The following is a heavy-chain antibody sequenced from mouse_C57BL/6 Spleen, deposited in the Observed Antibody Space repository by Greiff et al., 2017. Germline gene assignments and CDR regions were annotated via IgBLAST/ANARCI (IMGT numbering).Heavy chain of an antibody. CDR3: ARRRDFYDYFDV. CDR1: GYSFTGYY. J-gene: IGHJ1*03. CDR2: INPSTGGT. V-gene: IGHV1-42*01. D-gene: IGHD2-3*01. Sequence: VQLQQSGPELVKPGASVKISCKASGYSFTGYYMNWVKQSPETSLEWIGEINPSTGGTTYNQKFKAKATLTVDKSSSTAYMQLKSLTSEDSAVYYCARRRDFYDYFDVWGTGTTVTVSS.